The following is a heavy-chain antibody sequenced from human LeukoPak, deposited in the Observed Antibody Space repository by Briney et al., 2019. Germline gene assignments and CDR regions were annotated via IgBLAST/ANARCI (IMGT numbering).Heavy chain of an antibody. CDR2: IYYSGST. V-gene: IGHV4-31*03. J-gene: IGHJ4*02. CDR3: ARTTGGLDY. CDR1: GGSLSSGGYY. D-gene: IGHD4-17*01. Sequence: SETLSLTCTVSGGSLSSGGYYWSWLRQHPGRGLEWIGYIYYSGSTYYNPSLKSRVTISVDTSKNQFSLKLSSVTAADTAVYYCARTTGGLDYWGQGTLVTVSS.